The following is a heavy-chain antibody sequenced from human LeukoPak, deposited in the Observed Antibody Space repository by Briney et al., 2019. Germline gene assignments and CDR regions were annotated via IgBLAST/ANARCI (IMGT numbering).Heavy chain of an antibody. CDR3: ARAQKDIVVLGGYYFDY. CDR2: IYYSGST. Sequence: SETLSLTCTVSGGSISSSSYYWGWIRQPPGKGLEWIGSIYYSGSTYYNPSLKSRVTISVDTSKNQFSLKLSSVTAADTAVYYCARAQKDIVVLGGYYFDYWGQGTLVTVSS. D-gene: IGHD2-2*01. CDR1: GGSISSSSYY. V-gene: IGHV4-39*07. J-gene: IGHJ4*02.